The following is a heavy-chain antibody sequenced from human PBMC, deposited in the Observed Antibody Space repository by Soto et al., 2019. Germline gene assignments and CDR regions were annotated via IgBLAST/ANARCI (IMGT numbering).Heavy chain of an antibody. CDR3: AKDANGYKYGSYFDD. Sequence: TFSLTCAVSGGSFNGYYWSWIRRPPGKGLEWIGEINYSGSVSYNPSLKSRFIISVDRSKNQFSLRLSSVTASDTALYYCAKDANGYKYGSYFDDWGQGTLVTVSS. J-gene: IGHJ4*02. V-gene: IGHV4-34*01. CDR1: GGSFNGYY. CDR2: INYSGSV. D-gene: IGHD5-18*01.